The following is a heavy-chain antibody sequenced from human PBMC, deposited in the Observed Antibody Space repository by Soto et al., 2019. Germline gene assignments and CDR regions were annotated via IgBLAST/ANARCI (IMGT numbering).Heavy chain of an antibody. V-gene: IGHV4-39*02. D-gene: IGHD6-19*01. J-gene: IGHJ5*02. CDR2: IYDSGNS. CDR3: ARGVYSSGMGDWFDP. CDR1: GGSISSRSYY. Sequence: QLQLQESGPGLVKPSETLSLTCTVSGGSISSRSYYWAWVRQPPGKGLECIGTIYDSGNSYYNPSLKSRLTISVGMFKNQFSLKLKSVTASDTAVYYCARGVYSSGMGDWFDPWGQGTLVTVSS.